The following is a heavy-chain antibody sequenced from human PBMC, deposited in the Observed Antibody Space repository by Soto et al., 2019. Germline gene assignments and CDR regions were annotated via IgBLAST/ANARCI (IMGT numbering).Heavy chain of an antibody. CDR3: ANVRGYCTNGVCYKNYYHGMDV. V-gene: IGHV3-23*01. J-gene: IGHJ6*02. Sequence: PGGSLRLSCAASGFTFSSYAMSWVRQAPGKGLEWVSAISGSGGSTYYADSVKGRFTISRDNSKNTLYLQMNSLRAEDTAVYYCANVRGYCTNGVCYKNYYHGMDVWGQGTTVTVSS. CDR1: GFTFSSYA. CDR2: ISGSGGST. D-gene: IGHD2-8*01.